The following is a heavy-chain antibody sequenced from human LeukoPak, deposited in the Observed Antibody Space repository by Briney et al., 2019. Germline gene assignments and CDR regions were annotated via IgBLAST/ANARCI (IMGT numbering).Heavy chain of an antibody. J-gene: IGHJ4*02. CDR3: AGWNFAYNWNYDFY. D-gene: IGHD1-7*01. CDR2: ISGSGGST. V-gene: IGHV3-23*01. Sequence: GGSLRLSCAASGFTFSSYAMTWVRQAPGKGLEWVSVISGSGGSTYYADSVKGRFTISRDNSKNTLYLQMNSLRAEDTAVYYCAGWNFAYNWNYDFYWGQGTLVTVSS. CDR1: GFTFSSYA.